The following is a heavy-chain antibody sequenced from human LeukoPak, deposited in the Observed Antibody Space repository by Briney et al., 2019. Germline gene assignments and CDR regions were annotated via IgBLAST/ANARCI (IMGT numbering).Heavy chain of an antibody. V-gene: IGHV3-9*01. CDR1: GFTFDDYA. J-gene: IGHJ5*02. D-gene: IGHD3-22*01. CDR2: ISWNSGSI. Sequence: GGSLRLSCAASGFTFDDYAMHWVRQAPGKGLEWVSGISWNSGSIGYADSVKGRFTISRDNAKNSLYLQMNSLRAEDTAVYYCASDSLYHYDSSGSWGQGTLVTVSS. CDR3: ASDSLYHYDSSGS.